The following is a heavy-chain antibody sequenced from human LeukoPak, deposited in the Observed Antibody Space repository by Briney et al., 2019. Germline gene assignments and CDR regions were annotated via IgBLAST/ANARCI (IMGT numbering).Heavy chain of an antibody. D-gene: IGHD2-21*02. Sequence: ASVKVSCKASGYTFTGYFMHWVRQAPGQGLEWMGWINPNSGGTNYAQKFQGWVTMTRDTSISTAYMELSRLRSDDTAVYYCARAVFGGDSWYYFDYWGQGTLVTVSS. CDR3: ARAVFGGDSWYYFDY. CDR2: INPNSGGT. J-gene: IGHJ4*02. V-gene: IGHV1-2*04. CDR1: GYTFTGYF.